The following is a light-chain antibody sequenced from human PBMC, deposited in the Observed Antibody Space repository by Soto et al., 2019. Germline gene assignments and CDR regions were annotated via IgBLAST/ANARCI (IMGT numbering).Light chain of an antibody. Sequence: DIQMTQSPSTLSGSVGDRVTITCRASPSISTWLAWYQQKPGKAPNLLIYKASYLASGVPSRFSGGGSGTEFTLTISSLQPDDFATYYCQQYSSYWTFGQGTKVDIK. CDR2: KAS. CDR1: PSISTW. CDR3: QQYSSYWT. V-gene: IGKV1-5*03. J-gene: IGKJ1*01.